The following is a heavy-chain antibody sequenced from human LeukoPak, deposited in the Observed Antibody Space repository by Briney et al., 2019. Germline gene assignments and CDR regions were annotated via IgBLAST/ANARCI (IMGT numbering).Heavy chain of an antibody. CDR1: GGTFSIYG. Sequence: ASVKVSCKGSGGTFSIYGISWVRQAPGRGLEWMGRIIPILGQTNYAQNFQGRVTITADISTSTAYMEMSSLRSEDTAVYYCARTYAWSGSGHFLDYWGQGTPVTVSS. J-gene: IGHJ4*02. D-gene: IGHD3-3*01. CDR2: IIPILGQT. V-gene: IGHV1-69*04. CDR3: ARTYAWSGSGHFLDY.